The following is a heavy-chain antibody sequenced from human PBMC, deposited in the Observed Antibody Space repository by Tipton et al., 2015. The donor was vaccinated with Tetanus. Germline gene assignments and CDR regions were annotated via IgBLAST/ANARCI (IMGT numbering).Heavy chain of an antibody. V-gene: IGHV4-31*03. CDR3: ARDQARGARGWNYFDY. D-gene: IGHD1-26*01. Sequence: LRLSCTVSGGSISSGGYYWSWIRQHPGKGLEWIGDIYYSGSTYYTPSLKSRVTISVATSKNQFFLKLNSVTAADTAVYYCARDQARGARGWNYFDYWGQGTLVTVSS. J-gene: IGHJ4*02. CDR2: IYYSGST. CDR1: GGSISSGGYY.